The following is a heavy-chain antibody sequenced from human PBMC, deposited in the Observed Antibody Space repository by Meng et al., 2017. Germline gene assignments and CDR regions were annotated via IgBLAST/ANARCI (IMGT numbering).Heavy chain of an antibody. Sequence: GGSLKISCAASGFTFSSYAMHWVRQAPGKGLEWVAVISYDGSNKYYADSVKGRFTISRDNSKNTLYLQMNSLRAEDTAVYYCARGYAVAGNFDYWGQGTLVTVS. V-gene: IGHV3-30*04. D-gene: IGHD6-19*01. CDR3: ARGYAVAGNFDY. J-gene: IGHJ4*02. CDR1: GFTFSSYA. CDR2: ISYDGSNK.